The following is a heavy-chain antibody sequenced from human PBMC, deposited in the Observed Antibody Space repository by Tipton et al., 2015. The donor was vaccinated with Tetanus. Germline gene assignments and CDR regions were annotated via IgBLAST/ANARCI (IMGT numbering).Heavy chain of an antibody. J-gene: IGHJ4*02. CDR3: SSGSVTAISED. CDR1: GASISNNFFY. V-gene: IGHV4-39*02. CDR2: IHFGGDT. Sequence: TLSLTCTVSGASISNNFFYWGWIRQSPGRGLEWIGTIHFGGDTAYNPSLRSRVTISVDTSKNHVSLKMTSVTAADTALYYCSSGSVTAISEDWGQGTLVTVSS. D-gene: IGHD2-21*02.